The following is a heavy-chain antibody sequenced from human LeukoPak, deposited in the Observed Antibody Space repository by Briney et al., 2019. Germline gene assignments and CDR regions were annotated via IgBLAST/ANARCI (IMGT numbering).Heavy chain of an antibody. J-gene: IGHJ4*02. V-gene: IGHV3-9*01. CDR1: GFTFDDYA. D-gene: IGHD3-16*01. CDR3: AKDVDSTWGSIDY. Sequence: GGSLRLSCAASGFTFDDYAMHWVRQAPGKGLEWVSSISWNSGTIGYADPVKGRFTISRDNAKNSLYLQMNSLRPEDTALYYCAKDVDSTWGSIDYWGQGILVTVSS. CDR2: ISWNSGTI.